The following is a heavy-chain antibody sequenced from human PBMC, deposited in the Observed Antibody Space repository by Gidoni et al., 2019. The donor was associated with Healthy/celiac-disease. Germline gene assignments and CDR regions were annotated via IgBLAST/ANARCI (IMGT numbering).Heavy chain of an antibody. J-gene: IGHJ4*02. D-gene: IGHD3-10*01. CDR2: FDPEDGET. CDR3: AASYGSGRAGFRAVSYYFDY. CDR1: GYTLTELS. Sequence: QVQLVQSGAEVKKPGASVKVSCKVSGYTLTELSMHWVRQAPGKGLEWMGGFDPEDGETIYAQKFQGRVTMTEDTSTDTAYMELSSLRSEDTAVYYCAASYGSGRAGFRAVSYYFDYWGQGTLVTVSS. V-gene: IGHV1-24*01.